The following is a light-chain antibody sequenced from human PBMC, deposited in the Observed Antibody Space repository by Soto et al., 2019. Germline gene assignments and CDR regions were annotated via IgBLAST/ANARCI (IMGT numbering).Light chain of an antibody. V-gene: IGLV2-11*01. CDR1: SSDIGVYNY. J-gene: IGLJ3*02. Sequence: QSALTQPASVSGSPGQSITISCTGTSSDIGVYNYVSWYQHHPDKAPKLIIYDITKRTSDVPDRFSGSKSGNSASLTISGLQAEDEADYFCCSYAGSYNLGVFGGGTKLTVL. CDR3: CSYAGSYNLGV. CDR2: DIT.